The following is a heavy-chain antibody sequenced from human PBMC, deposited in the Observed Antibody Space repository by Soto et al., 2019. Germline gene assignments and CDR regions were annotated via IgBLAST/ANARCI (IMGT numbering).Heavy chain of an antibody. CDR1: GFIFSSYY. J-gene: IGHJ6*02. D-gene: IGHD6-25*01. CDR3: VRVWRLVGRYGMDV. V-gene: IGHV3-21*01. CDR2: ISGGSAYI. Sequence: GSALRLSCVGPGFIFSSYYMNWVRQAPGKGLEWVSSISGGSAYIYYADSVKGRFTISRDDAKNSLYLEMNSLRVEDTAVYYCVRVWRLVGRYGMDVWGQGTTVTASS.